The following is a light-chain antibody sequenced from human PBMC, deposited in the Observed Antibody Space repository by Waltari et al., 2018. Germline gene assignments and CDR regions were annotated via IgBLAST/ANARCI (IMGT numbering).Light chain of an antibody. CDR3: QQYNNWPPSPPT. CDR2: GAS. CDR1: QSVSSN. V-gene: IGKV3-15*01. J-gene: IGKJ1*01. Sequence: EIVMTQSPATLSVSPGERATLSCRASQSVSSNLAWYQQKPGQAPRLLIYGASTRATGIPARFSGSGSGTEFTLTISSMQSEDFAVYYCQQYNNWPPSPPTFGQGTKVEIK.